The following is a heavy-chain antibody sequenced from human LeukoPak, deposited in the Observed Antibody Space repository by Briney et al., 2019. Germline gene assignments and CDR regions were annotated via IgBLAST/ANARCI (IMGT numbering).Heavy chain of an antibody. D-gene: IGHD6-13*01. CDR3: ARHGIAAAGGGYYYYMDV. Sequence: GESLKTSFKGSGYSFTSYWIGWVRQMPGKGLEWMGIIYPGDSDTRYSPSFQGQVTISAGKSISTAYLQWSSLKASDTAMYYCARHGIAAAGGGYYYYMDVWGKGTTVTVSS. CDR1: GYSFTSYW. CDR2: IYPGDSDT. J-gene: IGHJ6*03. V-gene: IGHV5-51*01.